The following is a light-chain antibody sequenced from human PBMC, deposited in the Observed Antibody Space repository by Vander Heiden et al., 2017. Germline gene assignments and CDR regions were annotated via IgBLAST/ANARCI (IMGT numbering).Light chain of an antibody. CDR3: LIWNSSAYV. CDR2: YKSDSDK. CDR1: SGINVGTYR. V-gene: IGLV5-45*03. Sequence: QAVLTQPSSLSASPGASARLTCTLRSGINVGTYRIYWYQQKPGSPPQYLLRYKSDSDKQQGSGVPSRFSGSKDASANAGILLISGLQAEDEADYYCLIWNSSAYVFGTGTKVTVL. J-gene: IGLJ1*01.